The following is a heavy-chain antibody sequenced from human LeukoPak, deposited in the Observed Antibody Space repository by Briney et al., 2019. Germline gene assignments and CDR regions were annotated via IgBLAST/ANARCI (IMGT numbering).Heavy chain of an antibody. Sequence: PGGSLRLSCEASKFTFNSYGMHWVRQGPGKGLEWGAVIWYDGSSEFYADSVKGRSVISRDNSKNTLYLQMNSLSAEATAAYYCARDSGPGYYYGMDVWGQGTTVTVSS. V-gene: IGHV3-33*01. D-gene: IGHD3-10*01. CDR1: KFTFNSYG. CDR2: IWYDGSSE. J-gene: IGHJ6*02. CDR3: ARDSGPGYYYGMDV.